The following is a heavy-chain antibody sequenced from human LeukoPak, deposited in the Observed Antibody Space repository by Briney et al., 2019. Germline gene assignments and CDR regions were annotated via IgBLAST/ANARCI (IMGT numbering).Heavy chain of an antibody. CDR1: GYTFTSYD. V-gene: IGHV1-8*03. J-gene: IGHJ4*02. CDR2: MNPNSGNT. Sequence: ASVKVSCKASGYTFTSYDINWVRQATGQGLEWMGWMNPNSGNTGYAQKFQGRITITRNTSIRTAYMELSSLRSEDTAVYYCARPYYFSSGSFPYWGQGTLVTVSS. D-gene: IGHD3-10*01. CDR3: ARPYYFSSGSFPY.